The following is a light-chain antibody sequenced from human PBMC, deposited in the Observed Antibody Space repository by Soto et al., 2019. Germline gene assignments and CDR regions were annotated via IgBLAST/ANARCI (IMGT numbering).Light chain of an antibody. Sequence: QSALTQPPSVSAAPGQKVTISCSGSNSNIGNNYVSWYQQLPGTAPKLLIYENNKRPSGIPDRFSGSKSGTSATLGITGLQTGDEADYYCGTWDTSLNVGVFGGGTKVTVL. CDR1: NSNIGNNY. CDR2: ENN. CDR3: GTWDTSLNVGV. J-gene: IGLJ2*01. V-gene: IGLV1-51*02.